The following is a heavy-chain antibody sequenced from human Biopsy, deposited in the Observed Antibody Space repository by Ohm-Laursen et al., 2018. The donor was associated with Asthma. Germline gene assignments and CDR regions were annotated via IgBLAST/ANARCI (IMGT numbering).Heavy chain of an antibody. CDR2: IVLGSGDT. CDR1: GFPLTAYT. D-gene: IGHD4-17*01. Sequence: ASVKVSCNVSGFPLTAYTFQWVRQARGLGLEWIGWIVLGSGDTNYAQKFQEGVTFTRDMSTSTASMELRGLRSEDTAVYFCAAGRTSLNGESLIWGQGTLVSVSS. CDR3: AAGRTSLNGESLI. V-gene: IGHV1-58*01. J-gene: IGHJ4*02.